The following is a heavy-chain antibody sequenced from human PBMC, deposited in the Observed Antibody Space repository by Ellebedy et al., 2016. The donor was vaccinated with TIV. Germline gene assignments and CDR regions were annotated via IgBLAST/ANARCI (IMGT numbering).Heavy chain of an antibody. CDR1: GGSISSGDYY. V-gene: IGHV4-31*01. Sequence: LRLSCTVSGGSISSGDYYWSWIRQHPGKGLEWIGFIYDSGSNYYNPSLKSLLTISVDTSKNQFSLKLSSVTAADTALYYCAAGYYYGSGSYLKPDAFDIWGQGTMVTVSS. CDR3: AAGYYYGSGSYLKPDAFDI. CDR2: IYDSGSN. D-gene: IGHD3-10*01. J-gene: IGHJ3*02.